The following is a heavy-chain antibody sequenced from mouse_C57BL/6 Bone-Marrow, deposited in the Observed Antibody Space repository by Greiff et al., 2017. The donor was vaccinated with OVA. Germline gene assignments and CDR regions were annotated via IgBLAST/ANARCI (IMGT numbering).Heavy chain of an antibody. CDR2: IDPENGDT. CDR3: TTCSSYWYFDV. CDR1: GFNIKDDY. Sequence: EVKLMESGAELVRPGASVKLSCTASGFNIKDDYMHWVKQRPEQGLEWIGWIDPENGDTEYASKFQGKATITADTSSNTAYLQLSSLTSEDTAVYYCTTCSSYWYFDVWGTGTTVTVSS. D-gene: IGHD1-1*01. V-gene: IGHV14-4*01. J-gene: IGHJ1*03.